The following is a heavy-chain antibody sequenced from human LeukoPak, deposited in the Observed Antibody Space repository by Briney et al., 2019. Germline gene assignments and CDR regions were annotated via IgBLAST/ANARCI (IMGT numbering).Heavy chain of an antibody. CDR1: GFTFSSYW. V-gene: IGHV3-74*01. D-gene: IGHD1-14*01. Sequence: GGSLRLSCAASGFTFSSYWMHWVRQAPGKGLVWVSRINSDGSNTSYADSVKGRFMISRDNAKNTLYLQMNSLRAEDMAVYYCARVVTTSEDWGQGTLVTVSS. CDR2: INSDGSNT. CDR3: ARVVTTSED. J-gene: IGHJ4*02.